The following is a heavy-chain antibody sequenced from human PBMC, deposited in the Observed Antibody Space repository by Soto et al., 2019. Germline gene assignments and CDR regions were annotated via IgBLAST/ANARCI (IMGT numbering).Heavy chain of an antibody. CDR3: AIRRRWELPDYYYYGMDV. J-gene: IGHJ6*02. CDR1: GDSVSSSSC. Sequence: SETLSLTCAVSGDSVSSSSCWSWVRQAPGKGLEWIGEIYHSGSTNYNPSLKSRVTISVDTSKNQFSLKLSSVTAADTAVYYCAIRRRWELPDYYYYGMDVWGQGTTVTVSS. CDR2: IYHSGST. V-gene: IGHV4-4*02. D-gene: IGHD1-26*01.